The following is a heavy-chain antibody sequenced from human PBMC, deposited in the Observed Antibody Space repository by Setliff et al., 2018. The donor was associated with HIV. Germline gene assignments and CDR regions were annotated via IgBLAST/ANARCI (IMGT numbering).Heavy chain of an antibody. Sequence: PSETLSLTCVVHGGSFSDYYWTWVRQLPGKGLEWIGSIYFSGSTYYNPPLKSRVTISVDTSKNQFSLKLSSVTAADTAVYYCARPRYTYGTPPAFDIWGRGTVVTVSS. CDR2: IYFSGST. V-gene: IGHV4-34*01. CDR1: GGSFSDYY. D-gene: IGHD5-18*01. J-gene: IGHJ3*02. CDR3: ARPRYTYGTPPAFDI.